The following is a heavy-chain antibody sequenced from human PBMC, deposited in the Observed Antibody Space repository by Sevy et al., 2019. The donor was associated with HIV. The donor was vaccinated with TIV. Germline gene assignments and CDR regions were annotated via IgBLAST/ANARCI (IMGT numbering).Heavy chain of an antibody. V-gene: IGHV3-30-3*02. Sequence: GGSLRLSCAASGFSLSDYAIHWARQGPVKGLEWLTVISFDGGNKYYADSVKGRFTISRENSKNTVSLQMNSLRPDDTGLLFWGRGPLNSGLRLDFWGRGILVTVSS. CDR2: ISFDGGNK. CDR3: GRGPLNSGLRLDF. J-gene: IGHJ4*02. D-gene: IGHD5-12*01. CDR1: GFSLSDYA.